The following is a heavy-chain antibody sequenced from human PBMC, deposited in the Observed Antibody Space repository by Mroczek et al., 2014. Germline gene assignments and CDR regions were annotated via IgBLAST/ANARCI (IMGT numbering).Heavy chain of an antibody. CDR3: ARHLGCSSSGCPTDGFHT. D-gene: IGHD6-19*01. CDR2: IYSSGTT. J-gene: IGHJ3*02. Sequence: QVQLQESGPGLVKPSETLSLTCTVSGVPIRSTAYYWGWIRQPPGKGLEWIGSIYSSGTTYYNPSLKSRVTISVDTSKNQFSLEVNSVTAADTSVYYCARHLGCSSSGCPTDGFHTWGQGTLVSVSS. CDR1: GVPIRSTAYY. V-gene: IGHV4-39*01.